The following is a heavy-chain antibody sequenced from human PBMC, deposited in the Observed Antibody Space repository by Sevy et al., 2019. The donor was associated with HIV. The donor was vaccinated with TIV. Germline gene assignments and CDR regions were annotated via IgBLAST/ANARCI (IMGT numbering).Heavy chain of an antibody. V-gene: IGHV3-15*01. J-gene: IGHJ4*02. D-gene: IGHD3-22*01. CDR1: GFTFSNAW. CDR3: TTEKPLDDSSGYFRYYFDY. CDR2: IKSKTDGGTT. Sequence: GGSLRLSCAASGFTFSNAWMSWVRQAPGKGLEWVGHIKSKTDGGTTDYAAPVKGRFTISRDDSKNTLYLQMNSLKTEDTAVYYCTTEKPLDDSSGYFRYYFDYWGQGTLVTVSS.